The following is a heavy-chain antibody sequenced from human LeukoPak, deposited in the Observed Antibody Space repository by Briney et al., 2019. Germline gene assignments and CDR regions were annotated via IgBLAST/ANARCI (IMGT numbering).Heavy chain of an antibody. CDR3: ASWGRPYGYNDAFDI. Sequence: ASVKVSCKASGYTFTGYYMHWVRQAPGQGLEWMGWINPNSGGTNYAQKFQGRVTMTRDTSISTAYMELSRLRSDDTAVYYCASWGRPYGYNDAFDIWGQGTMVTVSS. CDR2: INPNSGGT. D-gene: IGHD5-24*01. V-gene: IGHV1-2*02. CDR1: GYTFTGYY. J-gene: IGHJ3*02.